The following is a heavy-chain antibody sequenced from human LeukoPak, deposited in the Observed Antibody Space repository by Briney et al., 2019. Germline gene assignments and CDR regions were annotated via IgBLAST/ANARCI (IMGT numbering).Heavy chain of an antibody. CDR2: INHSGST. V-gene: IGHV4-34*01. D-gene: IGHD6-13*01. CDR1: GGSFSGYY. CDR3: ARWGYSSSWYGGPLDY. J-gene: IGHJ4*02. Sequence: SETLSLTCAVYGGSFSGYYWSWIRQPPGKGLEWIGEINHSGSTNYNPSLKSRVTISVDTSKNQFSLKLSSVTAADTAVYYCARWGYSSSWYGGPLDYWGQGTLVTVSS.